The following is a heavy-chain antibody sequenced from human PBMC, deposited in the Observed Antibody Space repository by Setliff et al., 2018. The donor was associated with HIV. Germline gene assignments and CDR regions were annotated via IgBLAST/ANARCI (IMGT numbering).Heavy chain of an antibody. CDR3: ARGRLRAVTAMIKKRASYTWFDP. V-gene: IGHV4-34*01. CDR1: GGSLSGDY. CDR2: INQSGSV. D-gene: IGHD5-18*01. Sequence: SETLSLTCAVYGGSLSGDYWGWIRQPPGKGLEWIGDINQSGSVNYNLSLKSRVTISVDRSKNQVSLKLISVTAADTAMYYCARGRLRAVTAMIKKRASYTWFDPWGQGTLVTVSS. J-gene: IGHJ5*02.